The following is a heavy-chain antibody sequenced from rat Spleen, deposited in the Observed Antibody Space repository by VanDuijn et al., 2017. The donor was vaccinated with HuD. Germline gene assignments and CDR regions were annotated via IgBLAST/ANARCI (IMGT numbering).Heavy chain of an antibody. J-gene: IGHJ2*01. D-gene: IGHD1-7*01. Sequence: EVQLVESGGGLVQPGRSMLLSCAASGFSFSDCDMAWVRQAPTKGLEWVASITYDVSTTYYRESVKGRFTVSRDNAKGTLYLQMDSVRSEDTATYYCTKMPLMGDYFDCGGQGVKVTVSS. V-gene: IGHV5-20*01. CDR1: GFSFSDCD. CDR3: TKMPLMGDYFDC. CDR2: ITYDVSTT.